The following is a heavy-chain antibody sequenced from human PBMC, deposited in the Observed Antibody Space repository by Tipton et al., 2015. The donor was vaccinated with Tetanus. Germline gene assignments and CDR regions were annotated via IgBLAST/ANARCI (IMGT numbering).Heavy chain of an antibody. J-gene: IGHJ4*02. CDR3: ARANYDFPKKGPFDS. Sequence: TLSLTCTVSGGSISSPSYYWGWIRQPPGKGLEWIGSVYYSGTTYYNPSLRNRLTVSRDTSKNQFSLKLTSVTAADTAVYYCARANYDFPKKGPFDSWGQGTLVIVSS. CDR2: VYYSGTT. CDR1: GGSISSPSYY. D-gene: IGHD3-3*01. V-gene: IGHV4-39*07.